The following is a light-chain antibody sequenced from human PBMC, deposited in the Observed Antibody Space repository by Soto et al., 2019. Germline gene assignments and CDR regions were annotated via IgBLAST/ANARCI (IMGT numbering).Light chain of an antibody. V-gene: IGLV2-14*01. CDR1: SSDVGGYNY. Sequence: QSALTQPASVSGSPGQSITISCTGTSSDVGGYNYVSWYQQHPGKAPKLMIYEVSNRPSGVSNRFSGSKSGNTASLTISGLQAEDEADYYCSSYTSSSTPPFVFGTGTKV. J-gene: IGLJ1*01. CDR2: EVS. CDR3: SSYTSSSTPPFV.